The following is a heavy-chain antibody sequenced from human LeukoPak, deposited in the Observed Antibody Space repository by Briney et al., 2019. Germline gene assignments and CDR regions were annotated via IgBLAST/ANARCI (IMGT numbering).Heavy chain of an antibody. CDR1: GFTFSSYW. D-gene: IGHD6-6*01. V-gene: IGHV3-74*01. Sequence: PGGSLRHSCAASGFTFSSYWMHWVRQAPGKGLVWVSRINSDGSSTSYADSVKGRFTISRDNAKNTLCLQMNSLRAEDTAVYYCASRSSSSSVDYWGQGTLVTVSS. CDR3: ASRSSSSSVDY. J-gene: IGHJ4*02. CDR2: INSDGSST.